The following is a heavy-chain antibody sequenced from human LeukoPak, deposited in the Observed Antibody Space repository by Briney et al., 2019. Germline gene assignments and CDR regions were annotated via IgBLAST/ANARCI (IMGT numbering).Heavy chain of an antibody. Sequence: QPGGSLRLSCAASGFTFSSYEMNWVRQAPGKGLEWVSYISSSGSTRYYADSVKGRFTISRDNAKNSLYLQLNSLRDEDTAVYYCARVQTTVTTLDYWGQGTLVTVSS. CDR2: ISSSGSTR. J-gene: IGHJ4*02. V-gene: IGHV3-48*03. CDR1: GFTFSSYE. D-gene: IGHD4-17*01. CDR3: ARVQTTVTTLDY.